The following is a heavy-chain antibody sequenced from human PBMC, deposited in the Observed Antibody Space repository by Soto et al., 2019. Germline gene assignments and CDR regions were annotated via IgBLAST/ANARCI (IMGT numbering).Heavy chain of an antibody. CDR1: GFTFSDHY. J-gene: IGHJ6*03. Sequence: GGSLRLSCAASGFTFSDHYMDWVRQAPGKGLEWVGRTRNKANSYTTEYAASVKGRFTISRDDSKNSLYLQMNSLKTEDTAVYYCAREINDFWSSPYYMDVWGKGTTVTVSS. CDR3: AREINDFWSSPYYMDV. D-gene: IGHD3-3*01. V-gene: IGHV3-72*01. CDR2: TRNKANSYTT.